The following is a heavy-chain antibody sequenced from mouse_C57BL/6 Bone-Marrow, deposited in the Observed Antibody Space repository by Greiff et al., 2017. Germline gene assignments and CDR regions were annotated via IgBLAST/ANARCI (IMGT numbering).Heavy chain of an antibody. D-gene: IGHD1-1*01. CDR3: ARRYGSSYNAMDY. Sequence: QVQLQQSGPELVKPGASVKISCKASGYAFSSSWMNWVKQRPGKGLEWIGRIYPGDGDTNYTGKFKGKDTLTADKSSSTAYMQLSSLTSEDSAVYFCARRYGSSYNAMDYWGQGTSVTVSS. V-gene: IGHV1-82*01. J-gene: IGHJ4*01. CDR2: IYPGDGDT. CDR1: GYAFSSSW.